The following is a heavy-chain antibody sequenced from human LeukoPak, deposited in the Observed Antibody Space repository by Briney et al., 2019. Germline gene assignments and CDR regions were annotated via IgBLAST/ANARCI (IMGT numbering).Heavy chain of an antibody. CDR1: GFPFSSYA. CDR3: AKDLHGEVPDYFDC. D-gene: IGHD3-3*01. Sequence: GGSLRLSCVASGFPFSSYAMGWVRQAPGKGLEWVSGISGSGGTTYYTDSVKGRFTISRDNSKNTLYLQVNSLRAEDTAVYYCAKDLHGEVPDYFDCWGQGSLVTVSS. J-gene: IGHJ4*02. CDR2: ISGSGGTT. V-gene: IGHV3-23*01.